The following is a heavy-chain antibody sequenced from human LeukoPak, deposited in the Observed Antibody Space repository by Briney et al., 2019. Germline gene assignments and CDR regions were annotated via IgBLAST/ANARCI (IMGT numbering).Heavy chain of an antibody. Sequence: GGSLRFSCAASGFTFSSYAMHWVRQAPGKGLEWVAVISYDGSNKYYADSVKGRFTISRDNSKNTLYLQMNSLRAEDTAVYYCARDRYGMDVWGQGTTVTVSS. J-gene: IGHJ6*02. CDR2: ISYDGSNK. CDR1: GFTFSSYA. V-gene: IGHV3-30-3*01. CDR3: ARDRYGMDV.